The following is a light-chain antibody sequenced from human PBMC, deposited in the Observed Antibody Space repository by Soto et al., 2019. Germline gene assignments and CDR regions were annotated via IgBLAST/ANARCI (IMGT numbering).Light chain of an antibody. J-gene: IGKJ1*01. CDR2: DVS. Sequence: EIVLTQSPATLSLSPEERATLSCRASQSVSSYLAWYQQKPGQAPRLLMYDVSNRATGIPASFSGSGSGTDFTLTITRIEPEDFAVYYCQQRSSWPWTVGQGTKLEIK. CDR1: QSVSSY. V-gene: IGKV3-11*01. CDR3: QQRSSWPWT.